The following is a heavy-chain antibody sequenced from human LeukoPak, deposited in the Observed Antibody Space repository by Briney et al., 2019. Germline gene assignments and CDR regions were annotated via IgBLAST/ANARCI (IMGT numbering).Heavy chain of an antibody. D-gene: IGHD3-3*01. J-gene: IGHJ5*02. CDR2: IYHSGST. Sequence: PSETLSLTCTVSGGSISSGGYYWSWIRQPPGKGLEWIGYIYHSGSTYYNPSLKSRVTISVDRSKNQFSLKLSSVTAADTAVYYCARDSGYFGVVITWGQGTLVTVSS. CDR3: ARDSGYFGVVIT. CDR1: GGSISSGGYY. V-gene: IGHV4-30-2*01.